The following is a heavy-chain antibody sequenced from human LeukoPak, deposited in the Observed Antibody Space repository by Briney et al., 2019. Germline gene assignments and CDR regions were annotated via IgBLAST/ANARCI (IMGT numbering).Heavy chain of an antibody. Sequence: GGSLRLSCAASGFTFSSYAMSWVRQAPGKGLEWVSAISGSGGSTYYADSVKGRFTISRDNSKKTLYLQMNSLRAEDTAVYYCAKDGSNGYDLRPYDYWGQGTLVTVSS. CDR3: AKDGSNGYDLRPYDY. CDR2: ISGSGGST. J-gene: IGHJ4*02. D-gene: IGHD5-12*01. CDR1: GFTFSSYA. V-gene: IGHV3-23*01.